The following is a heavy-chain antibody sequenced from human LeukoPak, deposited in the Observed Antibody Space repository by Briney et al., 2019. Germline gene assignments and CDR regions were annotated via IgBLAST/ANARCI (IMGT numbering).Heavy chain of an antibody. J-gene: IGHJ4*02. D-gene: IGHD5-18*01. CDR1: GGSISSGSYY. V-gene: IGHV4-61*02. CDR2: IYTSGST. Sequence: PSQTLSLTCTVSGGSISSGSYYWSWIRQPAGTGLEWIGRIYTSGSTNYNPSLKSRVTISVDTSKNQFSLKLSSVTAADTAVYYCARGRKAMDFDYWDQGTPVTVSS. CDR3: ARGRKAMDFDY.